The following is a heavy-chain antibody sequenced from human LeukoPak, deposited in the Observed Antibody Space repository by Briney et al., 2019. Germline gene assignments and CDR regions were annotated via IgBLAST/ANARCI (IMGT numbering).Heavy chain of an antibody. Sequence: SETLSLTCTVSGVSINSYYWSWFRQPPGKGLEWIGYISTGGTTDYSPSLKRRATISEDTSKNQFSLKLSSVTAADTAVYYWARHEEGSGWYRSFIDLWGRGTLVIVSS. CDR3: ARHEEGSGWYRSFIDL. J-gene: IGHJ2*01. CDR2: ISTGGTT. D-gene: IGHD6-19*01. V-gene: IGHV4-4*09. CDR1: GVSINSYY.